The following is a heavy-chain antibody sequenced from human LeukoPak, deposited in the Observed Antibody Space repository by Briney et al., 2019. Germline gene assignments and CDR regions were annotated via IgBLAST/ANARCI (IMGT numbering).Heavy chain of an antibody. J-gene: IGHJ4*02. CDR3: ARRGYDYRG. CDR1: GGSISSSSYY. D-gene: IGHD4-11*01. V-gene: IGHV4-39*01. Sequence: SETLSLTCIVSGGSISSSSYYWGWIRQPPGKGLEWIGSIYYSGTTYYNPSLKSRVTISVDTSKNQFSLNLSSVTAADTAVYYCARRGYDYRGWGQGTLVTVSS. CDR2: IYYSGTT.